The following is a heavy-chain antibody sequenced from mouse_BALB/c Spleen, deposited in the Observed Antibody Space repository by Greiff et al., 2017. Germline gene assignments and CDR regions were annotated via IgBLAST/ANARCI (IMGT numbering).Heavy chain of an antibody. Sequence: EVQRVESGGGLVKPGGSLKLSCAASGFTFSSYTMSWVRQTPEKRLEWVATISSGGGNTYYPDSVKGRFTISRDNAKNNLYLQMSSLRSEDTALYYCARCYGTWFAYWGQGTLVTVSA. J-gene: IGHJ3*01. CDR3: ARCYGTWFAY. D-gene: IGHD1-2*01. CDR1: GFTFSSYT. CDR2: ISSGGGNT. V-gene: IGHV5-9*03.